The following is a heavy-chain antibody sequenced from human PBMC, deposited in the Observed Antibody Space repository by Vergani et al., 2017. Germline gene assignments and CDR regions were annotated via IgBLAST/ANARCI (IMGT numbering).Heavy chain of an antibody. CDR2: IKQDGSEK. J-gene: IGHJ3*02. CDR1: GFMFSNYC. D-gene: IGHD4-17*01. Sequence: EVQLVESGGGLVQPGGSLRLSCAASGFMFSNYCMNWVRRAPGKGREWVANIKQDGSEKHYVDSVRGPFTISRDNAKNSLYLQMNSLRAEDTAVYHCARASAPGENDAIDIWREGTMVTVSS. V-gene: IGHV3-7*01. CDR3: ARASAPGENDAIDI.